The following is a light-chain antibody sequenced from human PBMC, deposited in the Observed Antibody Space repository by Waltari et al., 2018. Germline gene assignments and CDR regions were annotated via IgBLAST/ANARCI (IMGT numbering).Light chain of an antibody. J-gene: IGLJ3*02. CDR2: NVS. Sequence: QSALTQPASVSGSPGQSITISCTGTSSDVGGYQYVSWYQQHPGKAPKLMIYNVSKRPSGVSQRFSGSKSGNTASLTISGLQAEDEADYYCCSYAGSTTSVVFGGGTKVTVL. CDR1: SSDVGGYQY. CDR3: CSYAGSTTSVV. V-gene: IGLV2-23*02.